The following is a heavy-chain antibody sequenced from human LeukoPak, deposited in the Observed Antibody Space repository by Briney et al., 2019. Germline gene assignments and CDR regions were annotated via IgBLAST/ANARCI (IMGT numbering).Heavy chain of an antibody. J-gene: IGHJ3*02. CDR3: AKDYYGSGSYYPSDAFDI. CDR1: GFTFSSYA. D-gene: IGHD3-10*01. Sequence: GGSLRLSCAASGFTFSSYAMSWVRQAPGKGLEWVSAISGSGGSTYYADSVKGRFTISRDNSKNTLYLQMNSLRAEDTAVYYCAKDYYGSGSYYPSDAFDIWGQGTMVTASS. CDR2: ISGSGGST. V-gene: IGHV3-23*01.